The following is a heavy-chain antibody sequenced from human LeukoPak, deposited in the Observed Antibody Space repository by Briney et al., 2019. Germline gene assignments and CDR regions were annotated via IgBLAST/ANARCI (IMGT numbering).Heavy chain of an antibody. D-gene: IGHD6-25*01. CDR3: ARKPAPAD. CDR2: ISTDGSST. V-gene: IGHV3-74*01. Sequence: GGSLRLSCAASGFTFSSYSMNWVRQAPGKGLEWVSRISTDGSSTSYADSVKGRFTISRDNAKSTLYLQMNSLRAEDTAVYYCARKPAPADWGQGTLVTVSS. J-gene: IGHJ4*02. CDR1: GFTFSSYS.